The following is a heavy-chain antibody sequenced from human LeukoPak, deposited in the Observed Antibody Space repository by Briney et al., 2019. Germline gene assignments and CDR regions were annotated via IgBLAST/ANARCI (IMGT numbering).Heavy chain of an antibody. V-gene: IGHV3-53*01. CDR2: IYSHGST. CDR1: GFTVSSNY. Sequence: GGSLRLSCAASGFTVSSNYMSWVRQAPGKGLEWVSLIYSHGSTYYADSVKGRCTISRDNPKNTLHLQMNSLRAEDTAVYYCAKEGYYYDSSGYHANYFDYWGQGTLVTVSS. CDR3: AKEGYYYDSSGYHANYFDY. D-gene: IGHD3-22*01. J-gene: IGHJ4*02.